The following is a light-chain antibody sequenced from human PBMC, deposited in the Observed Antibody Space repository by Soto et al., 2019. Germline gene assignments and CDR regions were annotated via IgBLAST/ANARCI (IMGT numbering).Light chain of an antibody. Sequence: QSALTQPPSASGSPGQSVAISCTGTSSDVGGYNYVSWYQHHPGKAPKLMIYEVSRRPSGVSDRFSGSKSGNTASLTVSGLQAEDEADYYCSSYSGSSNRVFGGGTKLTVL. V-gene: IGLV2-8*01. CDR3: SSYSGSSNRV. CDR2: EVS. CDR1: SSDVGGYNY. J-gene: IGLJ3*02.